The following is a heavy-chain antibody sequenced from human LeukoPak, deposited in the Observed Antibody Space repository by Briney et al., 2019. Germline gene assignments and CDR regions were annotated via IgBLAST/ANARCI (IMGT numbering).Heavy chain of an antibody. Sequence: GESLKISCKGSGYSFSSYWIGWVRQMPGKGLEWMGIIYPGDSDTRYSPSFQGQVTISADKSISTAYLQWSSLKASDTAMYYCATTSGFGELLYPFDYWGQGTLVTVSS. J-gene: IGHJ4*02. CDR1: GYSFSSYW. D-gene: IGHD3-10*01. CDR2: IYPGDSDT. V-gene: IGHV5-51*01. CDR3: ATTSGFGELLYPFDY.